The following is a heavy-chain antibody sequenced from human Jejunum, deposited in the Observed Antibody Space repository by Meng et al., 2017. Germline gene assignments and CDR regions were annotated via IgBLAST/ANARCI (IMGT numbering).Heavy chain of an antibody. CDR1: GFTFNTYA. CDR2: ISYDGSNK. Sequence: GESLKISCAASGFTFNTYAMHWVRQTPGKGLEWVAIISYDGSNKYYADSVKCRFTISRDNSKNMLYLQMNSLRTEDTAVYYCARSTPYISNSFFFDDWGQGTLVTVSS. V-gene: IGHV3-30*04. D-gene: IGHD6-6*01. CDR3: ARSTPYISNSFFFDD. J-gene: IGHJ4*02.